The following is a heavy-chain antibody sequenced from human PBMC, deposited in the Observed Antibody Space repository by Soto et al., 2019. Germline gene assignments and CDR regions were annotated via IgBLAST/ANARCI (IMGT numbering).Heavy chain of an antibody. CDR2: IIPLFGTT. Sequence: QVQLVQSGAEVKKPGSSVTVSCRASGGTFSNYAINWVRQAPGQGLEWMAGIIPLFGTTNYAQKFQGRVKIAADESTSTAYMELTSLRSEGTAVFYCSSSPYAYDTSGYLDYWGQGTLVTVSS. CDR3: SSSPYAYDTSGYLDY. CDR1: GGTFSNYA. J-gene: IGHJ4*02. D-gene: IGHD3-22*01. V-gene: IGHV1-69*12.